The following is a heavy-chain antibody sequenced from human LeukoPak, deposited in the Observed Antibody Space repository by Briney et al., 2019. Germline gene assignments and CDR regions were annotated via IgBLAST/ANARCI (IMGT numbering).Heavy chain of an antibody. V-gene: IGHV3-7*01. CDR3: ARSNSGLDY. CDR1: GFTFSNYW. CDR2: IRQDGSEK. D-gene: IGHD6-19*01. J-gene: IGHJ4*02. Sequence: GGSLRLSCAASGFTFSNYWMSWVRQAPGKGLEWVANIRQDGSEKFYVDSVKGRFTISRDNAKNSLYLQMNSLRTEDTAVYYCARSNSGLDYWGQGIQVTVSS.